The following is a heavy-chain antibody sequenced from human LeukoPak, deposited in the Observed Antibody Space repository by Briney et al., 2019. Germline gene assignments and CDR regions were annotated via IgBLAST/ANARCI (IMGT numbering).Heavy chain of an antibody. CDR3: ARAGYGGNSVRYYYYYMDV. V-gene: IGHV3-21*01. CDR1: GFTFSSYS. CDR2: ISSSSSYI. J-gene: IGHJ6*03. Sequence: GGSLRLSCAASGFTFSSYSMNWVRQAPGKGLEWVSSISSSSSYIYYADSVKGRFTISRDNAKNSLYLQMNSLRAEDTAVYYCARAGYGGNSVRYYYYYMDVWGKGTTVTVSS. D-gene: IGHD4-23*01.